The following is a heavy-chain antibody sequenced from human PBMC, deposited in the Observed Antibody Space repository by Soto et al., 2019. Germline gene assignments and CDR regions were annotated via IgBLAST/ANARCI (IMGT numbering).Heavy chain of an antibody. CDR3: ASRTVDYELHPVDY. CDR1: GGSISSGGYS. V-gene: IGHV4-30-2*01. D-gene: IGHD1-26*01. Sequence: SETLSLTCAVSGGSISSGGYSWSWIRQPPGKGLEWIGYIYHSGSTYYNPSLKSRVTISVDRSKNQFSLKLSSVTAADTAVYYCASRTVDYELHPVDYWGQGTLVTVSS. CDR2: IYHSGST. J-gene: IGHJ4*02.